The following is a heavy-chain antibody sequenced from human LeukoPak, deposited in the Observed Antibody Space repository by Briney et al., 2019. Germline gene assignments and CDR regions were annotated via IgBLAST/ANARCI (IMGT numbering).Heavy chain of an antibody. V-gene: IGHV3-20*04. CDR1: GFTFDDYG. D-gene: IGHD2-15*01. CDR2: INWNGGST. J-gene: IGHJ5*02. CDR3: ARDGVVVAATFFNWFDP. Sequence: GSLRLSCAASGFTFDDYGMSWVRQAPGKGLEWVSGINWNGGSTGYADSVKGRFTISRDNAKNSLYLQMNSLRAEDTALYYCARDGVVVAATFFNWFDPWGQGTLVTVSS.